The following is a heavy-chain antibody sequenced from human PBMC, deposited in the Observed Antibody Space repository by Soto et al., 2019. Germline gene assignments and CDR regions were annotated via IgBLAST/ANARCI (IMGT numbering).Heavy chain of an antibody. Sequence: QVQLQESGPGLVKPSQTLSLTCTVSGGSISSGDYYWNWIRQPPGKGLEWIGYIYYSGSTYYNPSLKSRVTISLDASKHQFSLKLRSVTAADTAVYYCARDYGGNSGWEWYFDLWGRGTLVTVSS. J-gene: IGHJ2*01. CDR1: GGSISSGDYY. D-gene: IGHD4-17*01. CDR2: IYYSGST. CDR3: ARDYGGNSGWEWYFDL. V-gene: IGHV4-30-4*01.